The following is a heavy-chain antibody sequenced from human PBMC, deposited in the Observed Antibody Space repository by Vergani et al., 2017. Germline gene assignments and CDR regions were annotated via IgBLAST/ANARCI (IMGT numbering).Heavy chain of an antibody. J-gene: IGHJ6*02. Sequence: QVKLQESGPGLLKPSQTLSLTCTVSGGSISSSSYYWGWIRQPPGKGLEWIGSIYYSGSTYYNPSLKSRVTISVDTSKNQFSLKLSSVTAADTAVYYCARHLAYCGGDCYPYYYGMDVWGQ. CDR3: ARHLAYCGGDCYPYYYGMDV. D-gene: IGHD2-21*02. V-gene: IGHV4-39*01. CDR2: IYYSGST. CDR1: GGSISSSSYY.